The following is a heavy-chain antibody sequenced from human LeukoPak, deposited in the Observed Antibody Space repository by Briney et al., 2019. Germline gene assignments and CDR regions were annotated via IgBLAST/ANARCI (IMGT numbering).Heavy chain of an antibody. D-gene: IGHD1-26*01. CDR3: TTDGVGVEGATYDN. CDR1: GSTFSSYW. Sequence: PGGSLRLSCAASGSTFSSYWMSWVRQAPGKGLEWVGRIKAKAHGRTIEYAAPVKGIFTISRDDSKTPLYLQMNSLKPEDTAVYYCTTDGVGVEGATYDNWGQGTLVSVSS. V-gene: IGHV3-15*01. J-gene: IGHJ4*02. CDR2: IKAKAHGRTI.